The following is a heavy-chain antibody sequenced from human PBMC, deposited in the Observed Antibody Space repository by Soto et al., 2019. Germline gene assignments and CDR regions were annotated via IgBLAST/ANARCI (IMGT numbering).Heavy chain of an antibody. CDR1: GVTFSVSA. J-gene: IGHJ3*02. Sequence: EVQLVESGGGLVQPGGSLKLSCAASGVTFSVSAMHWVRQACGKGLEWVGRIRIKANSYATAYAASVKGRFTISRDDSQNTAYLQMNSLKTEDTAVYYCTRRRGSDSFDIWGQGTMVTVSS. D-gene: IGHD2-21*02. CDR2: IRIKANSYAT. V-gene: IGHV3-73*01. CDR3: TRRRGSDSFDI.